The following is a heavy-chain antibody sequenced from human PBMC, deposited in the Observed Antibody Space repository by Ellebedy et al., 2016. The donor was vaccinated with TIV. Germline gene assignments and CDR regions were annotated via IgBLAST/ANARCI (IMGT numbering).Heavy chain of an antibody. CDR3: AKARYSTGADAYEI. V-gene: IGHV3-30*18. CDR1: GFTFRRNG. D-gene: IGHD6-19*01. CDR2: ISYDGSNK. J-gene: IGHJ3*02. Sequence: PGGSLRLSCAASGFTFRRNGMHWVRQAPGKGQEWVAIISYDGSNKYHADAVKGRFTISRDNSKNTLYLQMNSLRPEDTAVYYCAKARYSTGADAYEIWGQGTMVTVSS.